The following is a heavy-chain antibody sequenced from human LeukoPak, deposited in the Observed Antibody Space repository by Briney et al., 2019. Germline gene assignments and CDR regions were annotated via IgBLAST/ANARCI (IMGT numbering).Heavy chain of an antibody. V-gene: IGHV3-11*06. D-gene: IGHD3-10*01. CDR2: VSSSSSYI. J-gene: IGHJ4*02. CDR1: GFTFSDYY. CDR3: AKVAKYYYGSETYYFFEH. Sequence: GSLRLSCAASGFTFSDYYMSWIRQAPGKGLEWVSSVSSSSSYIYYADSVKGRSTISRDNAKNSLYLQMDSLRVEDTAVYYCAKVAKYYYGSETYYFFEHWGQGTPVTASS.